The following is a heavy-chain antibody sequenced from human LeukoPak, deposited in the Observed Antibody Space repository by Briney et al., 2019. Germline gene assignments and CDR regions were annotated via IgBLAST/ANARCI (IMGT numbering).Heavy chain of an antibody. CDR3: AKALYYYGSGSYSYYFDY. D-gene: IGHD3-10*01. Sequence: GGSLRLSCAASGFTFSSYAMSWVRHAPGKGLEWVSAISGSGGSTYYADSVKGRFTISRDNSKNTLYLQMNSLRAEDTAVYYCAKALYYYGSGSYSYYFDYWGQGTLVTVSS. CDR2: ISGSGGST. J-gene: IGHJ4*02. CDR1: GFTFSSYA. V-gene: IGHV3-23*01.